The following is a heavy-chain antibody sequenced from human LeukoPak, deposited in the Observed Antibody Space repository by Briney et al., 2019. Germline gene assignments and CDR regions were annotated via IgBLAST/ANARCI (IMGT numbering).Heavy chain of an antibody. CDR2: INPGNGDT. V-gene: IGHV1-3*01. Sequence: PGASVKVSCKTSGYSFTSQDMHWVRQAPGQSLEWMGCINPGNGDTKYSQEFQGRVTITRDTSASTAYMELRSLRSDDTAVYYCASRSISHDSSGYYPLDVWGKGTTVTISS. CDR3: ASRSISHDSSGYYPLDV. D-gene: IGHD3-22*01. J-gene: IGHJ6*04. CDR1: GYSFTSQD.